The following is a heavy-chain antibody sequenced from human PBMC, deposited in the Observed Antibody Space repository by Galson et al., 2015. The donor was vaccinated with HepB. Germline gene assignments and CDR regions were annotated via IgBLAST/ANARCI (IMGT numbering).Heavy chain of an antibody. CDR2: IRSKANSYAT. CDR3: TTVYYDSSGSVDY. CDR1: GFTFSGSA. D-gene: IGHD3-22*01. Sequence: SLRLSCAASGFTFSGSAMHWVRQASGKGLEWVGRIRSKANSYATAYAASVKGRFTISRDDSKNTAYLQMNSLKTEDTAVYYCTTVYYDSSGSVDYWGQGTLVTVSS. V-gene: IGHV3-73*01. J-gene: IGHJ4*02.